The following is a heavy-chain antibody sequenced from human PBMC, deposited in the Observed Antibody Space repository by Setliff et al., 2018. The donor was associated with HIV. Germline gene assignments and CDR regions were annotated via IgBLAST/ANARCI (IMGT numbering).Heavy chain of an antibody. CDR1: GDTNPSDA. CDR2: ISGYNGKT. V-gene: IGHV1-18*01. D-gene: IGHD6-19*01. J-gene: IGHJ3*02. CDR3: STITVAGTGAFDI. Sequence: ASVKVSCKASGDTNPSDAISWVRQAPGQGLEWMGWISGYNGKTKYSQNMQGRVTMTTDTSTTTAYMELGSLRSDDTAVYYCSTITVAGTGAFDIWGQGTMGTVS.